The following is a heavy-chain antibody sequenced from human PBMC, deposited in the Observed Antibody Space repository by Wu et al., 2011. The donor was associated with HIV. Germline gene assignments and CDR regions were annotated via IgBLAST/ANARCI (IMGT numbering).Heavy chain of an antibody. CDR3: ARDPLWFGELLYYYMDV. V-gene: IGHV1-2*02. Sequence: QVQLVQSGAEVKKPGASVKVSCKASGYTFTGYYMHWVRQAPGQGLEWMGWINPNSGGTNYAQKFQGRVTMTRDTSISTAYMELSRLRSDDTAVYYCARDPLWFGELLYYYMDVWGKGTTVTVSS. D-gene: IGHD3-10*01. CDR2: INPNSGGT. CDR1: GYTFTGYY. J-gene: IGHJ6*03.